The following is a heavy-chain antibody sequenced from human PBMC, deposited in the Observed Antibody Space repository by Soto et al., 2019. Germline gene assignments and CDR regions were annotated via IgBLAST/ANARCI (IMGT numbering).Heavy chain of an antibody. J-gene: IGHJ6*02. V-gene: IGHV4-38-2*02. CDR3: ARLWRYCSSTSCYTPPSVGMDV. Sequence: SETLSLTCTVSDYSISSDYYWGWIRQSPGNGLEWIASFYHTGSTHYNPSLKSRVTISVDTSKNQFSLKLSSVTAADTAVYYCARLWRYCSSTSCYTPPSVGMDVWGQGTTVTVSS. D-gene: IGHD2-2*02. CDR1: DYSISSDYY. CDR2: FYHTGST.